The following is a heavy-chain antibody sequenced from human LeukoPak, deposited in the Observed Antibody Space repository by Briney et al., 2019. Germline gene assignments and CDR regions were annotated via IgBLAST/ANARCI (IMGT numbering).Heavy chain of an antibody. CDR3: VRALGSPTADH. J-gene: IGHJ4*02. D-gene: IGHD3-16*01. CDR1: GFTFSSYW. Sequence: GGSLRLSCVASGFTFSSYWMTWVRQAPGKGLEWLANIKEDGSIQYYLDSVRGRFTISRDNAKNTVSLQMDSLRGEDTAVYYCVRALGSPTADHWGQGTLVTVSS. V-gene: IGHV3-7*01. CDR2: IKEDGSIQ.